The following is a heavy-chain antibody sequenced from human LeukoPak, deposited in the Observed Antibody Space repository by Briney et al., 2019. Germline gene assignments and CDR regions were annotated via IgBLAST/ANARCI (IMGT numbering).Heavy chain of an antibody. D-gene: IGHD4-11*01. V-gene: IGHV3-48*01. CDR1: GFTFSSYS. CDR3: ARGNLMTTVTSSYYYGMDV. Sequence: PGGSLRLSCAASGFTFSSYSMNWVRQAPGKGLEWVSYISSSSSTIYYADSVKGRFTVSRDNAKNSLYLQMNSLRAEDTAVYYCARGNLMTTVTSSYYYGMDVWGQGTTVTVSS. J-gene: IGHJ6*02. CDR2: ISSSSSTI.